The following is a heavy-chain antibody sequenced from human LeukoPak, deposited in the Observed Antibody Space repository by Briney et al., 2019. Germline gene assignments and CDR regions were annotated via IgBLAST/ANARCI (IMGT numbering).Heavy chain of an antibody. Sequence: ASVKVSCTASGYTFTGYSMHWVRQAPGQGLEWMGWIDPKSGDTNYAQNFQGRVTMTRDTSISTAYMELSRLRSDDTAVYYCARDGAPHTLLIAADYWGQGTLVTVSS. CDR3: ARDGAPHTLLIAADY. CDR1: GYTFTGYS. D-gene: IGHD6-25*01. CDR2: IDPKSGDT. V-gene: IGHV1-2*02. J-gene: IGHJ4*02.